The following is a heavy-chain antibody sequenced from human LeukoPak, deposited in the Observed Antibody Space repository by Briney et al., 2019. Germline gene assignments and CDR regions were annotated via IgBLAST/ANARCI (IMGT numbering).Heavy chain of an antibody. V-gene: IGHV3-53*01. CDR2: IYSGGST. D-gene: IGHD1-26*01. Sequence: GGSLRLSCAASGFTVSSNYMSWVRQAPGKGLEWVSVIYSGGSTYYADSVKGRFTISRDNSKNTLYLQMNSLRAEDTAVYYCARDGRSEVGAVGWEVPDAFDIWGQGTMVTVSS. J-gene: IGHJ3*02. CDR3: ARDGRSEVGAVGWEVPDAFDI. CDR1: GFTVSSNY.